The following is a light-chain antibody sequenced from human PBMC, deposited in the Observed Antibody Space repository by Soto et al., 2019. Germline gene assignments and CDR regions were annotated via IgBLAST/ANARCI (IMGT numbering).Light chain of an antibody. J-gene: IGKJ2*01. CDR2: GAS. CDR3: EQYNKWPGT. V-gene: IGKV3-15*01. CDR1: QSISTT. Sequence: EIVMAQSPATLSVSPGERATLSCRASQSISTTLAWYQQKPGQAPRLLIYGASTRAAGIPARFSGSGSGTQFTLTISSLQSVDFAVYYCEQYNKWPGTFGQGTKVEIK.